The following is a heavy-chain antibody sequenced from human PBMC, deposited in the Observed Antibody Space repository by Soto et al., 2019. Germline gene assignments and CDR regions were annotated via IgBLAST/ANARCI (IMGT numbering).Heavy chain of an antibody. V-gene: IGHV5-10-1*01. CDR3: ARHXAQSMIVVVITSRAFDI. D-gene: IGHD3-22*01. Sequence: GESLKISCKGSGYSFTIYWISWVRQMPGKGLESMGRIDPSDSYTNYSPSFQGHVTISADKSISTAYLQWSSLKASDTAMYYCARHXAQSMIVVVITSRAFDIWGQGTMVTVSS. J-gene: IGHJ3*02. CDR1: GYSFTIYW. CDR2: IDPSDSYT.